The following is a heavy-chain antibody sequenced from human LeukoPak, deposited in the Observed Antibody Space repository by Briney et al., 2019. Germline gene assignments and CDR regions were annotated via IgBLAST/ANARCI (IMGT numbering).Heavy chain of an antibody. CDR2: ISGSGGST. J-gene: IGHJ4*02. D-gene: IGHD2-15*01. CDR1: GFTFSSYA. V-gene: IGHV3-23*01. CDR3: AKDLSIVVVVAATGGFDY. Sequence: PGGSLRLSCAAPGFTFSSYAMSWVRQAPGKGLEWVSAISGSGGSTYYADSVKGRFTISRDNSKNTLYLQMNSLRAEDTAVYYCAKDLSIVVVVAATGGFDYWGQGTLVTVSS.